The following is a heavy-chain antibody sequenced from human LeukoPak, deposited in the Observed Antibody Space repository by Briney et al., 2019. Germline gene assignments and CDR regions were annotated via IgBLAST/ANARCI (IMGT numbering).Heavy chain of an antibody. CDR2: ISSSSSYI. CDR1: GFTFSSYS. CDR3: ASAPTYYYDSSGYDCFDY. D-gene: IGHD3-22*01. V-gene: IGHV3-21*01. Sequence: PGGSLRLSCAASGFTFSSYSMNWVRQAPGKGLEWVSSISSSSSYIYYADLVKGRFTISRDNAKNSLYLQMNSLRAEHTAVYYCASAPTYYYDSSGYDCFDYWGQGTLVTVSS. J-gene: IGHJ4*02.